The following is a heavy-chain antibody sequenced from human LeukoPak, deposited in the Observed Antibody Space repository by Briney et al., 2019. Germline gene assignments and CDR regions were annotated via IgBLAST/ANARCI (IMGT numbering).Heavy chain of an antibody. Sequence: ASVKVSCNASGYTFTGYYMHWVRQAPGQGLGWMGCINPNSGRTNFPQKFQGRVTMTRDTSITTAYMELSRLRSDDTAVYYCARDEGVLTGFDNPDNWFDPWGQGTLVTVSS. D-gene: IGHD3-9*01. V-gene: IGHV1-2*02. CDR1: GYTFTGYY. CDR3: ARDEGVLTGFDNPDNWFDP. CDR2: INPNSGRT. J-gene: IGHJ5*02.